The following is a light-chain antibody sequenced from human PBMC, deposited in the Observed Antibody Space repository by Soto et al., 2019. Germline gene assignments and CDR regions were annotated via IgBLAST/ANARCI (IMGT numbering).Light chain of an antibody. CDR1: QSLLHSNGYNY. J-gene: IGKJ1*01. Sequence: EIVMTQSPLSLPVTPGEPASISCRSSQSLLHSNGYNYLDWYLQKPGQSPQLLIYLGSNRASGDPDRFSGSGSGTDFTLKISRVEAEDVRVYYCMQALQTLWTFGQGTKVDIK. CDR2: LGS. CDR3: MQALQTLWT. V-gene: IGKV2-28*01.